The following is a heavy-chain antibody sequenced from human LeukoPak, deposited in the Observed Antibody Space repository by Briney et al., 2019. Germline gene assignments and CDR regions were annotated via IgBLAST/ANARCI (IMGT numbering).Heavy chain of an antibody. CDR3: ARSLDTAMVHDY. D-gene: IGHD5-18*01. CDR1: GGTFSSYA. Sequence: GASVKVSCKASGGTFSSYAISWVRQAPGQGLEWMGGIIPIFGTANYAQKFQGRVTITADKSTSTAYMELSSLRSEDTAVYYCARSLDTAMVHDYWGQGTLVTVSS. J-gene: IGHJ4*02. CDR2: IIPIFGTA. V-gene: IGHV1-69*06.